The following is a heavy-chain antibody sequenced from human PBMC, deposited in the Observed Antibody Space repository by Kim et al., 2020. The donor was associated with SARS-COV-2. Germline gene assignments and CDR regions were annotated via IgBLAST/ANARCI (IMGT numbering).Heavy chain of an antibody. CDR3: ARSPTTVTIWFDP. CDR1: GDSISSSSYY. CDR2: IYYSGST. J-gene: IGHJ5*02. Sequence: SETLSLTCTVSGDSISSSSYYWGWIRQPPGKGLEWIGNIYYSGSTYYNPSLKSRVTISVDTSKNQFSLKLSSVTAADTAVYYCARSPTTVTIWFDPWGQG. V-gene: IGHV4-39*01. D-gene: IGHD4-17*01.